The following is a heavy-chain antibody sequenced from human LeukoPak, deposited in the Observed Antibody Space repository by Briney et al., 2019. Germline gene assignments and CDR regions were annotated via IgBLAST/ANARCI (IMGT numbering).Heavy chain of an antibody. CDR1: GGTFSSYA. V-gene: IGHV1-69*01. J-gene: IGHJ4*02. D-gene: IGHD2-21*02. Sequence: SVKVSCKASGGTFSSYAISWVRQAPGQGLEWMGGIIPIFGTANYAQKFQGRVTITADESTSTAYMELSSLRSEDTAVYYCASAYCGGDCRYPLDYWGQGTLVTVSS. CDR3: ASAYCGGDCRYPLDY. CDR2: IIPIFGTA.